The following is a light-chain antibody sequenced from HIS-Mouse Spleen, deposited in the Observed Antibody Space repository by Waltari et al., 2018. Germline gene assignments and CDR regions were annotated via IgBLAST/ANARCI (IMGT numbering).Light chain of an antibody. CDR3: CSYAGSSTWV. CDR2: EGS. CDR1: SSDAGRYNL. V-gene: IGLV2-23*01. J-gene: IGLJ3*02. Sequence: QSALTQPASVSGSPGQSITISCTGPSSDAGRYNLVSWYQQPPGKAPQLMIFEGSKRPSGVSNRFSGSKSGNTASLTISGLQAEDEADYYCCSYAGSSTWVFGGGTKLTVL.